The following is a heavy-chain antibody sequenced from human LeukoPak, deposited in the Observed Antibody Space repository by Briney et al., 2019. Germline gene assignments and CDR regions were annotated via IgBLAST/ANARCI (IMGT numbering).Heavy chain of an antibody. V-gene: IGHV4-34*01. CDR3: ARGSRGLYDSSGYYYGY. Sequence: SETLSLTCAVYGGSISGYYWSWIRQPPGKGLEWIGEINHSGRTNYSPSLKSRVTISVDTSKNQFSLKLSSVTAADTAVYYCARGSRGLYDSSGYYYGYWGQGTLVTVSS. J-gene: IGHJ4*02. D-gene: IGHD3-22*01. CDR2: INHSGRT. CDR1: GGSISGYY.